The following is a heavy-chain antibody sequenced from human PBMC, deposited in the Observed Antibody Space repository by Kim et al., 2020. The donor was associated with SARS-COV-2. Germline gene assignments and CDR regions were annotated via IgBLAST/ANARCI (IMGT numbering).Heavy chain of an antibody. Sequence: GGSLRLSCAASGFTFSSYSMNWVRQAPGKGLEWVSSISSSSSYIYYADSVKGRFTISRDNAKNSLYLQMNSLRAEDTAVYYCARDRWPQYGSGSYYYYFDYWGQGTLVTVSS. CDR3: ARDRWPQYGSGSYYYYFDY. J-gene: IGHJ4*02. V-gene: IGHV3-21*01. CDR1: GFTFSSYS. CDR2: ISSSSSYI. D-gene: IGHD3-10*01.